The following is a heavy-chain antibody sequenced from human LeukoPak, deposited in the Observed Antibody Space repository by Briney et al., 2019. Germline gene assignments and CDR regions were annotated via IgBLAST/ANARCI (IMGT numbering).Heavy chain of an antibody. J-gene: IGHJ4*02. V-gene: IGHV4-34*01. D-gene: IGHD6-19*01. Sequence: SETLSLTCAVYGGSFSGYYWSWIRQPPGKGLEWIGEINHSGSTNYNPSLKSRVTISVDPSKNQFSLKLSSVTAADTAVYYCATALAVAGPAWGQGTLVTVSS. CDR1: GGSFSGYY. CDR3: ATALAVAGPA. CDR2: INHSGST.